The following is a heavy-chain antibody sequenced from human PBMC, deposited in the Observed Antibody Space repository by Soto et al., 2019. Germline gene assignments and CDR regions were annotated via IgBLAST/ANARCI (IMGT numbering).Heavy chain of an antibody. CDR3: ANPGGYSSSGRDY. V-gene: IGHV3-23*01. J-gene: IGHJ4*02. CDR2: ISGSGGST. Sequence: GGSLRLSCAASGFTFSSYAMSWVRQAPGKGLEWVSAISGSGGSTYYADSVKGRFTISRDNSKNTLYLQMNSLRAEDTAVYYCANPGGYSSSGRDYWGQGTLVTVSS. CDR1: GFTFSSYA. D-gene: IGHD6-13*01.